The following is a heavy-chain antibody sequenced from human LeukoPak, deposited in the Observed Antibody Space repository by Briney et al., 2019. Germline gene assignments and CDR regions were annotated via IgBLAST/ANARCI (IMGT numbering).Heavy chain of an antibody. J-gene: IGHJ3*02. V-gene: IGHV3-7*01. Sequence: GGSLRLSCAASGFTFSSYWMSWVRQAPGKGLEWVANIKQDGSEKYYVDSVKGRFTISRDNAKNSLYLQMNSLRAEDTAVYYCARVVDDYGDYGGESNAFGIWGQGTMVTVSS. D-gene: IGHD4-17*01. CDR1: GFTFSSYW. CDR2: IKQDGSEK. CDR3: ARVVDDYGDYGGESNAFGI.